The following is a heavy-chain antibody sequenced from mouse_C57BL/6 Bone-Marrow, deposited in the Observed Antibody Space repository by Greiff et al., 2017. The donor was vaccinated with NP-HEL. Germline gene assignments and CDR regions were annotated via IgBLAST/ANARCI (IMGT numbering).Heavy chain of an antibody. CDR1: EYEFPSHD. Sequence: EVMLVESGGGLVQPGESLKLSCESNEYEFPSHDMSWVRKTPEKRLELVAAINSDGGSTYYPDTMERRFIISRDNTKKTLYLQMSSMRSEDTALYYCARQISWLLRFAYWGQGTLVTVSA. CDR2: INSDGGST. J-gene: IGHJ3*01. V-gene: IGHV5-2*01. CDR3: ARQISWLLRFAY. D-gene: IGHD2-3*01.